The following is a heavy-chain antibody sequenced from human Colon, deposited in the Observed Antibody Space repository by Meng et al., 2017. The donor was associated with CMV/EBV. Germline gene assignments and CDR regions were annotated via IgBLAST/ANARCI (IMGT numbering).Heavy chain of an antibody. CDR2: ISPHSGNT. Sequence: ASVKVSCKTSGYTFADYDLNWVRQAPGQGLEWMGRISPHSGNTKYAQNLQGRVTMTTDTSTTTAYLELRSLRSDDTAVYYCARDQGWYTRPLAVWGQGTTVTVSS. CDR1: GYTFADYD. J-gene: IGHJ6*02. CDR3: ARDQGWYTRPLAV. D-gene: IGHD1-14*01. V-gene: IGHV1-18*01.